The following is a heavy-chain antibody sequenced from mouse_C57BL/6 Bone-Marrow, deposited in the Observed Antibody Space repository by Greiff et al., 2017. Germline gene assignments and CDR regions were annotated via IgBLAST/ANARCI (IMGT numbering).Heavy chain of an antibody. CDR3: ARSYDGSYSDYYAMDY. Sequence: VQLQQSVAELVRPGASVKLSCTASGFNIKNTYMHWVKQRPEQGLEWIGRIDPANGNTKYAPKFQGKATITADTSSTTAYLQLSSLTSADTAIYYYARSYDGSYSDYYAMDYWGQGTSVTVSS. CDR2: IDPANGNT. V-gene: IGHV14-3*01. J-gene: IGHJ4*01. CDR1: GFNIKNTY. D-gene: IGHD2-3*01.